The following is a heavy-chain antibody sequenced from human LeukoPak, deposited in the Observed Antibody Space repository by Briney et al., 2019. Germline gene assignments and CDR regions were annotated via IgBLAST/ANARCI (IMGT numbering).Heavy chain of an antibody. D-gene: IGHD3-10*01. CDR3: AREAMVRGVIPFDP. J-gene: IGHJ5*02. Sequence: SETLSLTCTVSGGSISSSSYYWGWIRQPPGKGLEWIGSIYYSGSTYYNPSLKSRVTISVDTSKNQFSLKLSSVTAADTAVYYCAREAMVRGVIPFDPWGQGTLVTVSS. CDR1: GGSISSSSYY. CDR2: IYYSGST. V-gene: IGHV4-39*07.